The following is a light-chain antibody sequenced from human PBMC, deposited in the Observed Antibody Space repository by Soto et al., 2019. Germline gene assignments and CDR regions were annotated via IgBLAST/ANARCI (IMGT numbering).Light chain of an antibody. CDR2: KAS. CDR1: QSISSW. CDR3: QQYNSYSRT. J-gene: IGKJ1*01. V-gene: IGKV1-5*03. Sequence: DIQMTQSSSTLSASVGDRVTITCRASQSISSWLAWYQQKPGKAPKLLIYKASSLESGVPSRFSVSGSGTEFTLTISSLQPDDFATYYCQQYNSYSRTFGQGTKVDIK.